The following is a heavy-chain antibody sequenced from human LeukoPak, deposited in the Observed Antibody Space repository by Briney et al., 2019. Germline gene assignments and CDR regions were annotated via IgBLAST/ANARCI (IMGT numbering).Heavy chain of an antibody. CDR3: ASFSYGSGSSY. CDR2: IKQDGSEK. CDR1: GFTFSNYW. Sequence: GGSLRLSCAASGFTFSNYWMSWVRQAPGKGLEWVANIKQDGSEKYYVDSVKGRFTISRDNAKNSLYLQMNSLRAEDTAVYYCASFSYGSGSSYWGQGTLVTVSS. V-gene: IGHV3-7*01. D-gene: IGHD3-10*01. J-gene: IGHJ4*02.